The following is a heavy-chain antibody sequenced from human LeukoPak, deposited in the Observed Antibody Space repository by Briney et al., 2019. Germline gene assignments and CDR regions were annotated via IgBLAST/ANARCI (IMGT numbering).Heavy chain of an antibody. V-gene: IGHV3-21*01. D-gene: IGHD3-16*01. Sequence: GGSLRLSCAASGFTFSSYSMNWVRQAPGKGLEWVSSISSSSSYIYYADSVKGRFTISRDNAKNSLYPQMNSLRAEDTAVYYCAGNYASDAFDIWGQGTMVTVSS. J-gene: IGHJ3*02. CDR2: ISSSSSYI. CDR1: GFTFSSYS. CDR3: AGNYASDAFDI.